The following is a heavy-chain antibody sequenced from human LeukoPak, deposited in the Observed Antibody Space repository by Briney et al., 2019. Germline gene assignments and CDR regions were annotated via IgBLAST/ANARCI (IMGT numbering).Heavy chain of an antibody. V-gene: IGHV3-9*03. J-gene: IGHJ3*02. CDR3: VKDRSYSSTFGFDM. CDR2: ISWNSGRT. CDR1: GFTFDDYA. D-gene: IGHD6-13*01. Sequence: GRSPRLSCVASGFTFDDYAMHWVRQGPGMGLEWVSGISWNSGRTDYADSVKGRFTISRDNAKNSLYLQMNTLRPEDMALYYCVKDRSYSSTFGFDMWGQGTMVTVSS.